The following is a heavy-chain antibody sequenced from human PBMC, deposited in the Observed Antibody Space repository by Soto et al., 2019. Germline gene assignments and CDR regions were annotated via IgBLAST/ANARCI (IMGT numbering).Heavy chain of an antibody. CDR3: ARRLYYDSSGFEGGGMDV. CDR1: GGSISSYY. V-gene: IGHV4-59*08. J-gene: IGHJ6*02. CDR2: IYYSGST. D-gene: IGHD3-22*01. Sequence: SETLSLTCTVSGGSISSYYWSWIRQPPGKGLEWIGYIYYSGSTNYNPSLKSRVTISVDTSKNQFSLKLSSVTAADTAVYYCARRLYYDSSGFEGGGMDVWGQGTTVTVSS.